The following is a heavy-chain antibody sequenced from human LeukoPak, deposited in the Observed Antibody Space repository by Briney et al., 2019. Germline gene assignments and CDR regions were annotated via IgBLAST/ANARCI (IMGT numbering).Heavy chain of an antibody. Sequence: TSETLSLTCTVSGGSISSSSYFWGWIRQPPGKGLEWIGSIYYSGSTYYNPSLKSRVTISVDTSKNQFSLKLSSVTAADTAVYYCASPGYSYGISFDYWGQGTLVTVSS. CDR2: IYYSGST. V-gene: IGHV4-39*01. D-gene: IGHD5-18*01. CDR1: GGSISSSSYF. CDR3: ASPGYSYGISFDY. J-gene: IGHJ4*02.